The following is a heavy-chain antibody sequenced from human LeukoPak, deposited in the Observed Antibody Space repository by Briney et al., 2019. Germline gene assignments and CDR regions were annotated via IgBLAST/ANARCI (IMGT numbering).Heavy chain of an antibody. CDR2: VYYGRTT. CDR1: AASISSSSHH. Sequence: SETLSLTCTASAASISSSSHHWGWIRQSPGKGLEWIGSVYYGRTTYYSPSLDSRVTISLDTSANQFSLQLNSVTAADTAVYYCVRHDGRGGATMGAFDSWGQGSLVTVSS. CDR3: VRHDGRGGATMGAFDS. V-gene: IGHV4-39*01. D-gene: IGHD4/OR15-4a*01. J-gene: IGHJ5*01.